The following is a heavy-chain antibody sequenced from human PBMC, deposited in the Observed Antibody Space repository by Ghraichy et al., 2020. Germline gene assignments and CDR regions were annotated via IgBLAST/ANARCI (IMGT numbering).Heavy chain of an antibody. V-gene: IGHV4-39*01. D-gene: IGHD3-22*01. CDR1: GGSISSSSYY. CDR3: ARRALSAADSSGYYGAFDI. CDR2: IYYSGST. J-gene: IGHJ3*02. Sequence: SETLSLTCTVSGGSISSSSYYWGWIRQPPGKGLEWIGSIYYSGSTYYNPSLKSRVTISVDTSKNQFSLKLSSVTAADTAVYYCARRALSAADSSGYYGAFDIWGQGTMVTVSS.